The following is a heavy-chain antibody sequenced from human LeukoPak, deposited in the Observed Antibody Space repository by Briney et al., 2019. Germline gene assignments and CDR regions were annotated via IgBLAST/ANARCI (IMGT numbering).Heavy chain of an antibody. CDR3: ARGNYYGMDV. J-gene: IGHJ6*02. Sequence: PGGSLGLSCAASGFTFSSYYMHWVRQAPGKGLVWISRINSDGRSTGYADSVKGRFTISRDNAKNTLYLQMNSLRAEDTAVYYCARGNYYGMDVWGQGTTVTVSS. CDR1: GFTFSSYY. CDR2: INSDGRST. V-gene: IGHV3-74*01.